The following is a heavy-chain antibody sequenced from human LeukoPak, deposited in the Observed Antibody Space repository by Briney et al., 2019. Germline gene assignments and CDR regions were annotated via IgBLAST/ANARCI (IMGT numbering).Heavy chain of an antibody. CDR1: GFTFDDYG. Sequence: PGGSLRLSCAASGFTFDDYGMSWVRQAPGKGLEWVSSISSSSSYIYYADSVKGRFTISRDNAKNSLYLQMNSLRAEDTAVYYCARGGRDCSSTSCYPSPTSDFDYWGQGTLVTVSS. CDR2: ISSSSSYI. V-gene: IGHV3-21*01. CDR3: ARGGRDCSSTSCYPSPTSDFDY. J-gene: IGHJ4*02. D-gene: IGHD2-2*01.